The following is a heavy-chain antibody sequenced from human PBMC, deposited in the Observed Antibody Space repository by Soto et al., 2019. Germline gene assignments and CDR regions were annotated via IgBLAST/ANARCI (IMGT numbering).Heavy chain of an antibody. J-gene: IGHJ6*02. CDR3: AKSGYCSSTSCYRLDV. D-gene: IGHD2-2*01. CDR2: ISYDGSNK. V-gene: IGHV3-30*18. Sequence: GGSLRLSCAASGFTFSSYGMHWVRQAPGKGLEWVAVISYDGSNKYYADSVKGRFTISRDNSKNTLYLQMSSLRAEDTAVYYCAKSGYCSSTSCYRLDVWGQGTTVPDS. CDR1: GFTFSSYG.